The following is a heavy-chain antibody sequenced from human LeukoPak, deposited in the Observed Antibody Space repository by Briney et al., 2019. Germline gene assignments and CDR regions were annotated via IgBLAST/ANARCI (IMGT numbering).Heavy chain of an antibody. D-gene: IGHD5-12*01. CDR1: GFTFSNFW. V-gene: IGHV3-7*05. J-gene: IGHJ4*02. CDR2: IKEDGSDK. CDR3: ARDIGYHTFDY. Sequence: GGSLRLSCAASGFTFSNFWMAWVRQAPGKGLEWAAHIKEDGSDKKYVDSVMGRFTISRDNPKNSLYLQMNSLRAEDTAVYYCARDIGYHTFDYWGQGGLVTVSS.